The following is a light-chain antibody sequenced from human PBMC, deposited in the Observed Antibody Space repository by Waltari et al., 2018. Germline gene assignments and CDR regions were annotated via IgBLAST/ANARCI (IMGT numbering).Light chain of an antibody. Sequence: QSALTQPRSVYWSPGQSVTISSTGTSSDVGGYNYVSWYQQHPGNAPKLMIYDVSNRPSGVPDRFSGSKSGNTASLTISGLQAEDEADYYCCSYAGSYPVVFGGGTKLTVL. CDR3: CSYAGSYPVV. CDR2: DVS. J-gene: IGLJ2*01. CDR1: SSDVGGYNY. V-gene: IGLV2-11*01.